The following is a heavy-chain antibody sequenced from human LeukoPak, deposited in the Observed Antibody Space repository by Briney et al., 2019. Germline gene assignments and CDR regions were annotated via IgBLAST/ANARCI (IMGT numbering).Heavy chain of an antibody. CDR1: GFTVSSNY. V-gene: IGHV3-53*01. Sequence: PGGSLRLSCAASGFTVSSNYMSWVRQAPGKGLEWVSVIYSGGSTYYADSVKGRFTISRDNSKNTLYLQMNSLRAEDTAVYYCARGRLYDSSGRGAFDIWGQGTMVSVSS. CDR2: IYSGGST. J-gene: IGHJ3*02. D-gene: IGHD3-22*01. CDR3: ARGRLYDSSGRGAFDI.